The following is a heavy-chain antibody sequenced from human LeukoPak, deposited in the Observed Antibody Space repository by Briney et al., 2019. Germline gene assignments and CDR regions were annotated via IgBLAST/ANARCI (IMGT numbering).Heavy chain of an antibody. CDR2: IYYSGST. CDR3: ARTPYYYGSGSYYYYYGMDV. J-gene: IGHJ6*02. Sequence: SWIRQPPGKGLEWIGYIYYSGSTYYNPSLKSRVTISVDTSKNQFSLKLSSVTAADTAVYYCARTPYYYGSGSYYYYYGMDVWGQGTTVTVSS. D-gene: IGHD3-10*01. V-gene: IGHV4-30-4*01.